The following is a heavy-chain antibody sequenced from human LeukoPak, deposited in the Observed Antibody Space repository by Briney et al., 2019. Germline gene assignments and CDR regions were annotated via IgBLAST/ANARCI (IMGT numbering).Heavy chain of an antibody. D-gene: IGHD5-24*01. CDR3: ASPQF. Sequence: SETLPLTCAVYGGSFSGYYWSWIRQPPGKGLEWIGEINHSGSTNYNPSLKSRVTISVDTSKNQFSLKLSSVTAADTAVYYCASPQFWGQGTLVTVSS. V-gene: IGHV4-34*01. J-gene: IGHJ4*02. CDR2: INHSGST. CDR1: GGSFSGYY.